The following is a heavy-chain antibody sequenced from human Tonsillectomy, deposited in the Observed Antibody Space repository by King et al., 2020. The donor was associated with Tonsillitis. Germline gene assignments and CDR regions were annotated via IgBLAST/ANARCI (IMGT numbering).Heavy chain of an antibody. V-gene: IGHV3-48*02. Sequence: VQLVESGGGLVQPGGSLRLSCAASGFTFSSYSMNWVRQAPGKGLEWVSYISSSSSTIYYADSVKGRFTIARDNAKNSLYLQMNSLRDEDTAVYYCARAYYCDYRYWFDPWGQGTLVTGSS. D-gene: IGHD4-17*01. CDR3: ARAYYCDYRYWFDP. CDR1: GFTFSSYS. CDR2: ISSSSSTI. J-gene: IGHJ5*02.